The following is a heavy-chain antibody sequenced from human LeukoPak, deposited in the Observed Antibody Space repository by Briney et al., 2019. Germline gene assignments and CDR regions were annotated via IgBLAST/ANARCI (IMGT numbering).Heavy chain of an antibody. Sequence: GASVKVSCKASGYSFANYDINWVRQATGQGLEWMGWMNPNSGITAYAQKFQGRVTITRNTSISTAYMELSSLRSEDTAVYYCARQYDSSGYPRAIWFDPWGQGTLVTVSS. J-gene: IGHJ5*02. CDR1: GYSFANYD. D-gene: IGHD3-22*01. CDR3: ARQYDSSGYPRAIWFDP. V-gene: IGHV1-8*03. CDR2: MNPNSGIT.